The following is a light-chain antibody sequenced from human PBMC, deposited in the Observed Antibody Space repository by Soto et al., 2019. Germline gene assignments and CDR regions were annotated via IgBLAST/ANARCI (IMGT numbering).Light chain of an antibody. CDR2: YDS. CDR3: QVWDTDNDHHV. CDR1: NIGSKS. J-gene: IGLJ1*01. Sequence: ELTQSPSLSVAPGQTATITCGGNNIGSKSVNWYQQKAGQAPVLVMSYDSDRPSGIPERFSGSNSGNTATLTLSRVESGDEADYFCQVWDTDNDHHVFGSGTKLTVL. V-gene: IGLV3-21*01.